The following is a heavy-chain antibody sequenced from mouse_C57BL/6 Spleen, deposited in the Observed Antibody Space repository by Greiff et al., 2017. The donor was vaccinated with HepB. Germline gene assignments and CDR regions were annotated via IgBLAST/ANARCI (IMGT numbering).Heavy chain of an antibody. CDR1: GYAFSSSW. CDR2: IYPGDGDT. D-gene: IGHD1-1*01. V-gene: IGHV1-82*01. Sequence: LMEPGASVKISCKASGYAFSSSWMNWVKQRPGKGLEWIGRIYPGDGDTNYNGKFKGKATLTADKSSSTAYMQLSSLTSEDSAVYFCARYGSSYGYFDVWGTGTTVTVSS. J-gene: IGHJ1*03. CDR3: ARYGSSYGYFDV.